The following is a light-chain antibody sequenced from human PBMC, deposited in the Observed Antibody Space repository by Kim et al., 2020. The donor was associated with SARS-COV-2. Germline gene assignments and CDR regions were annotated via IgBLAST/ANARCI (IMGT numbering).Light chain of an antibody. J-gene: IGLJ3*02. CDR2: KES. V-gene: IGLV3-25*03. CDR1: ALPKQY. CDR3: QSADSSGTYGV. Sequence: SPGQTARSTCSGDALPKQYDYWYQQKPGKAPVLVIYKESERPSGIPERFSGSSSGTTVTLNISVVQAEDEADYDCQSADSSGTYGVFGGGNKLTVL.